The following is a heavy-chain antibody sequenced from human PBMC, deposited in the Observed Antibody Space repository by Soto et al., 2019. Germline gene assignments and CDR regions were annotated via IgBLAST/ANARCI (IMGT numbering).Heavy chain of an antibody. CDR3: ARGEQPDIDFDY. D-gene: IGHD1-26*01. CDR2: IYYSGST. J-gene: IGHJ4*02. V-gene: IGHV4-39*07. Sequence: PSETLYLTCTVSGGSISSSSYYWGWIRQPPGKGLEWIGSIYYSGSTNYNPSLKSRVTISVDTSKNQFSLKLSSVTAADTAVYYCARGEQPDIDFDYWGQGTLVTVSS. CDR1: GGSISSSSYY.